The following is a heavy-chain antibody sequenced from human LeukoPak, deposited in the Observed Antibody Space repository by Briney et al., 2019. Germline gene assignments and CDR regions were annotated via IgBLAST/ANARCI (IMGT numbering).Heavy chain of an antibody. V-gene: IGHV4-59*01. Sequence: SETLSLTCSLSGGSISTYYWSWIRQPPGKGLEWIGYIYHSGSSNYNPSLKSRVAISVDTSKNQFSLKLSSVTAADTAVYYCARGGGYASPIGYWGQGALVTVSS. D-gene: IGHD5-12*01. CDR1: GGSISTYY. CDR3: ARGGGYASPIGY. CDR2: IYHSGSS. J-gene: IGHJ4*02.